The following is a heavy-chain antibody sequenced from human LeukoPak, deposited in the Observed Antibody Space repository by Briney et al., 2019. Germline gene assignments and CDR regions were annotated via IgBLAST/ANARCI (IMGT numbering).Heavy chain of an antibody. CDR2: IYYSGST. CDR1: GGSISSSSYY. D-gene: IGHD1-26*01. J-gene: IGHJ4*02. CDR3: AGQDTGSYYAAYYFDY. Sequence: SETLSLTCTVSGGSISSSSYYWGWIRQPPGKGLEWIGSIYYSGSTYYNPSLKSRVTISVDTSKNQFSLKLSSVTAADTAVYYCAGQDTGSYYAAYYFDYWGQGTLVTVSS. V-gene: IGHV4-39*01.